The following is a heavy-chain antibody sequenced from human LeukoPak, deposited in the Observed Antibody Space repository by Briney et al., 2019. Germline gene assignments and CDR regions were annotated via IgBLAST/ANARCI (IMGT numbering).Heavy chain of an antibody. D-gene: IGHD3-22*01. Sequence: SETLSLTCTVSGGSISSGDYYWSWIRQPPGKGLEWIGYTYYSGSTYYNPSLKSRATISVDTSKNQFSLKLTSVTVADTAVYYCARPYYYDSRIDPWGQGTLAAVSS. CDR1: GGSISSGDYY. V-gene: IGHV4-30-4*01. J-gene: IGHJ5*02. CDR3: ARPYYYDSRIDP. CDR2: TYYSGST.